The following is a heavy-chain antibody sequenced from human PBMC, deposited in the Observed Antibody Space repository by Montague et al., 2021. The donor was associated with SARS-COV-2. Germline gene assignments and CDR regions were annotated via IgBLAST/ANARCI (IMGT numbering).Heavy chain of an antibody. D-gene: IGHD1-26*01. CDR2: IHDSGKT. J-gene: IGHJ4*02. Sequence: SETLSLTCTVSSGSISGYYWCWIRQPPGTGLEWIGYIHDSGKTYYNPSLSSRVTISVDTSKNQFSLKMTSVTAADTAVYYCARRPWDLSYDDWGQGTLVTVSS. CDR1: SGSISGYY. CDR3: ARRPWDLSYDD. V-gene: IGHV4-59*01.